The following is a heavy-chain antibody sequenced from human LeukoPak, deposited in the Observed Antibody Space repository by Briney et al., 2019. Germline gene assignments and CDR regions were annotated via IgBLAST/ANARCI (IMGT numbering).Heavy chain of an antibody. CDR2: ITATGDTA. CDR1: GFTFSRHS. V-gene: IGHV3-23*01. J-gene: IGHJ4*02. CDR3: AGDRNSDWYSPLDY. D-gene: IGHD6-19*01. Sequence: GGSLRLSCAASGFTFSRHSMHWVRQAPGKGLEWVAIITATGDTAYYADSVKGRFTISRDNSRSTVYMQMDSLRAEDTAIYYCAGDRNSDWYSPLDYWGQGSQVTVSP.